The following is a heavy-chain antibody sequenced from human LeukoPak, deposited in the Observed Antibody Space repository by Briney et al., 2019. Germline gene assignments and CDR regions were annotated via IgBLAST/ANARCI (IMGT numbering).Heavy chain of an antibody. V-gene: IGHV3-48*03. D-gene: IGHD3-10*02. CDR3: AELGITMIGGV. J-gene: IGHJ6*04. CDR1: GFTFSSYE. CDR2: ISSSGSTI. Sequence: GGSRRLSCAASGFTFSSYEMNWVRQAPGKGLEWVSYISSSGSTIYYADSVKGRFTISRDNAKNSLYLQMNSLRAEDTAVYYCAELGITMIGGVWGKGTTVTISS.